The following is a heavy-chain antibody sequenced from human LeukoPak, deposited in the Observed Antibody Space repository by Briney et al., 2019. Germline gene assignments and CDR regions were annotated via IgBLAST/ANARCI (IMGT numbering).Heavy chain of an antibody. Sequence: GGSLRLSCAASGFTFDDYAMHWVRQAPGKGLEWVSLISGDGGSTYYADSVKGRFTISRDNSKNSLYLQMNSLRAEDTAVYYCAKSSNSWTEYFQHWGQGTLVTVSS. D-gene: IGHD6-13*01. J-gene: IGHJ1*01. CDR3: AKSSNSWTEYFQH. CDR2: ISGDGGST. V-gene: IGHV3-43*02. CDR1: GFTFDDYA.